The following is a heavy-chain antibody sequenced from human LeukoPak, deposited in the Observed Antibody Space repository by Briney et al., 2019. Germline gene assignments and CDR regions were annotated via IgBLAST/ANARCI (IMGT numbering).Heavy chain of an antibody. D-gene: IGHD2-2*01. V-gene: IGHV3-30*02. CDR2: IRYDGTNT. J-gene: IGHJ4*02. CDR1: GFTSSNYA. CDR3: AKEPKYQLLSYYFDY. Sequence: GGSLGLSCAASGFTSSNYALHWVRQAPGKGLEWVAFIRYDGTNTYYADSVKGRFTISRDNSKNTLYLQMNSLRAEDTAVYYCAKEPKYQLLSYYFDYWGQGTLVTVSS.